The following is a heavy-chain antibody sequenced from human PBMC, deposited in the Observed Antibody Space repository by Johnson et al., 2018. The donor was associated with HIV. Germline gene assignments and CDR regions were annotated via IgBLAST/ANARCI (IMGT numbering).Heavy chain of an antibody. V-gene: IGHV3-64*01. D-gene: IGHD3-22*01. CDR1: GFTFSSYA. CDR3: ARGGYDSSGYYYVGEAFDI. J-gene: IGHJ3*02. CDR2: ITSNGDSP. Sequence: QLVESGGGVVQPGRSLRLSCAASGFTFSSYAMHWVRQAPGKGLEYVSAITSNGDSPYYANSVKGRFTISRDNSKNKLYLQMGSLRAEDMAVYYCARGGYDSSGYYYVGEAFDIWGQGTMVTVSS.